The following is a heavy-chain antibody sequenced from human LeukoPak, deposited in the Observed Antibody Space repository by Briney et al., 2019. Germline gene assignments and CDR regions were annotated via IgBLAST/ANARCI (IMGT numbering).Heavy chain of an antibody. D-gene: IGHD5-12*01. CDR1: GFTFSSYA. CDR3: AKDSGYDLNYFDY. J-gene: IGHJ4*02. Sequence: PGGSLRLSCAASGFTFSSYAMSWVRQAPGKGLEWVSAISASGGSTYYADSVKGRFTISRDNSKNTLYLQMNSLRAEDTAVYYCAKDSGYDLNYFDYWGQGTLVTVSS. CDR2: ISASGGST. V-gene: IGHV3-23*01.